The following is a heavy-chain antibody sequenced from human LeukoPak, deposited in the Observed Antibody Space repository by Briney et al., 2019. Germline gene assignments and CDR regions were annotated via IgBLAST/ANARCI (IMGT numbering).Heavy chain of an antibody. V-gene: IGHV3-23*01. D-gene: IGHD6-13*01. CDR1: GFTFSSYA. CDR2: ISVSGSRI. J-gene: IGHJ4*02. Sequence: GGSLRLSCAASGFTFSSYAMSWVRQAPGKGLEWVSDISVSGSRIYYADSVKGRSTISRDNSKNTLYLQMNSLRAEDTAVYYCAKEGRSSWYFHEVDYWGQGTLVTVSS. CDR3: AKEGRSSWYFHEVDY.